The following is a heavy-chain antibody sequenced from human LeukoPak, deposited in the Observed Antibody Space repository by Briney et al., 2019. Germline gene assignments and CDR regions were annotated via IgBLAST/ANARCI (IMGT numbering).Heavy chain of an antibody. J-gene: IGHJ4*02. CDR1: GFTFSSYG. CDR2: ISYDGSNK. Sequence: GSLRLSCAASGFTFSSYGMHWVRQAPGKGLEWVAVISYDGSNKYYADSVKGRFTISRDNSKNTLYLQMNSLRAEDTAVYYCAKGGYSYGETYFDYWGQGTLVTVSS. V-gene: IGHV3-30*18. CDR3: AKGGYSYGETYFDY. D-gene: IGHD5-18*01.